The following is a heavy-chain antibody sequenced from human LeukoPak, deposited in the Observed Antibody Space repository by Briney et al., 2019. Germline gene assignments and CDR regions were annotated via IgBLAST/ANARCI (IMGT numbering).Heavy chain of an antibody. CDR3: ARGSWELLDGYYYMDV. CDR2: INPSGSST. D-gene: IGHD1-26*01. V-gene: IGHV1-46*01. Sequence: ASVKVSCEASGYTFSSYYMHWVRQAPGQGLEWMGLINPSGSSTSYAQKFQGRLSLNREMSMSTNYMKLSSMRSDDTAMYYCARGSWELLDGYYYMDVWGKGTTVTVSS. CDR1: GYTFSSYY. J-gene: IGHJ6*03.